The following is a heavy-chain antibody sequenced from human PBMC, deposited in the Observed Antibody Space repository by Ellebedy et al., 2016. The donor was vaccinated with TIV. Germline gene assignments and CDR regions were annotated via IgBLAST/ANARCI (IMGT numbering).Heavy chain of an antibody. CDR3: ARVFLDSLPRLWYFDL. J-gene: IGHJ2*01. V-gene: IGHV3-48*01. Sequence: GESLKISCEASGFAFSNFAMNWVRQAPGKAPEWLAYILPSGGGIYYAESLKGRFTIRRDNANNSLFLQMTNLRAEDTGVYYCARVFLDSLPRLWYFDLWGRGTLVTVTS. CDR2: ILPSGGGI. CDR1: GFAFSNFA. D-gene: IGHD3-22*01.